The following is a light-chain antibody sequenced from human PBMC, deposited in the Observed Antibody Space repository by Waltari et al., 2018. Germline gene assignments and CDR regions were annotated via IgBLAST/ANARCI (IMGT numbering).Light chain of an antibody. CDR2: KAS. V-gene: IGKV1-5*03. CDR3: QQYNSYSST. CDR1: QSISSW. Sequence: DIQMTQSPSTLSASVGGRVTSTCRASQSISSWLAWYQQKPGKAPKLLIYKASSLESGLPSRFSGSGSGTELTLTISSLQPDDFATYYCQQYNSYSSTFGQGTKLEIK. J-gene: IGKJ2*01.